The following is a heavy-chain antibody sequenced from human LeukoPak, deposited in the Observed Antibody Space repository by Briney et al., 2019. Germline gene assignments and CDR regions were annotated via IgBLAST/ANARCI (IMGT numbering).Heavy chain of an antibody. V-gene: IGHV4-34*01. Sequence: PSETLSLTCAVYGGSFSGYYWSWIRQPPGKGLEWIGEINHSGSTNYNPSLKSRVTISVDTSKNQFSLKLSSVTAADTAVYYCARVAEGNYRLSRPSWRTETDYWGQGTLVTVSS. CDR2: INHSGST. CDR3: ARVAEGNYRLSRPSWRTETDY. CDR1: GGSFSGYY. D-gene: IGHD1-7*01. J-gene: IGHJ4*02.